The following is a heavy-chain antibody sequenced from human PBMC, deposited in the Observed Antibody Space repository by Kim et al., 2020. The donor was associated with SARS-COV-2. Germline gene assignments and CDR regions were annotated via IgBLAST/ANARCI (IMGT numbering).Heavy chain of an antibody. V-gene: IGHV4-31*03. CDR1: GGSISSGGYY. D-gene: IGHD6-13*01. Sequence: SETLSLTCTVSGGSISSGGYYWSWIRQHPGKGLEWIGYIYYIGSTYYNPSLKSRVTISVDTSKNQFSLKLSSVTAADTAVYYCARGGIAAAGTGLSYYYYYGMDVWGQGTTVTVSS. J-gene: IGHJ6*02. CDR3: ARGGIAAAGTGLSYYYYYGMDV. CDR2: IYYIGST.